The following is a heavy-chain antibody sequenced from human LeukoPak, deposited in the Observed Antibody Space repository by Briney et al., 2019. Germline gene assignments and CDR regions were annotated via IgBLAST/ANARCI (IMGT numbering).Heavy chain of an antibody. J-gene: IGHJ4*02. CDR1: GYSFTSFW. Sequence: GESLKISCKGSGYSFTSFWIGWVRQMRGRGLEWMGIIYPSDSDTRYSPSFQGQVTISADKSISTAYLQWRSLKASDTAMYYCARLWGGALNYWGQGTLVTVSS. CDR3: ARLWGGALNY. CDR2: IYPSDSDT. V-gene: IGHV5-51*01. D-gene: IGHD3-16*01.